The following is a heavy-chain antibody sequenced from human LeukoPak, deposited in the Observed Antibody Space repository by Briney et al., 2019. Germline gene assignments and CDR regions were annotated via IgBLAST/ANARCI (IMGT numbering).Heavy chain of an antibody. CDR3: TIDLMTGFSSGWHFGY. CDR2: MYSGGYT. V-gene: IGHV3-53*01. D-gene: IGHD6-19*01. CDR1: GFTVSSNY. Sequence: PGGSLRLSCAASGFTVSSNYMSWVRQAPGKGLEWVSVMYSGGYTYYADSVRGRFVISTDSSKNSLFLQMNSLRADDTAVYYCTIDLMTGFSSGWHFGYWGQGTLVTVSS. J-gene: IGHJ4*02.